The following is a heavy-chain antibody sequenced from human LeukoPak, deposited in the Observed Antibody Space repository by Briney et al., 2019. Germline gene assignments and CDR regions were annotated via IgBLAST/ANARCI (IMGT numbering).Heavy chain of an antibody. CDR2: ISSSSSTI. CDR1: GFTFSSYS. V-gene: IGHV3-48*02. Sequence: GGSLRLSCAASGFTFSSYSMNCVRQAPGKGLEWVSYISSSSSTIYYADSVKGRFTISRDNAKNSLYLQMNSLRDEDTAVYYCARGEVSGYSSGWYPFDYWGQGTLVTVSS. CDR3: ARGEVSGYSSGWYPFDY. D-gene: IGHD6-19*01. J-gene: IGHJ4*02.